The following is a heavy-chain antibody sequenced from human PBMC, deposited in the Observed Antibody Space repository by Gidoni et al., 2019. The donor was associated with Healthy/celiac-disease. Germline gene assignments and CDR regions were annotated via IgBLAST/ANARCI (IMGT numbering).Heavy chain of an antibody. J-gene: IGHJ5*02. V-gene: IGHV4-30-2*01. CDR1: GGSISSGGYS. CDR3: AREEYYYDSSGYYYNWFDP. Sequence: QLQLQESGSGLVKPSQTLSLTCAVSGGSISSGGYSRSWIRQPPGKGLEWFGYIYHSGSTYYNPSLKSRVTISVDRSKNQFSLKLSSVTAADTAVYYCAREEYYYDSSGYYYNWFDPWGQGTLVTVSS. CDR2: IYHSGST. D-gene: IGHD3-22*01.